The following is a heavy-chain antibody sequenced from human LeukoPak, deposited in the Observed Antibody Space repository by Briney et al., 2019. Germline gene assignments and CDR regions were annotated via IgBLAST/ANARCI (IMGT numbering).Heavy chain of an antibody. D-gene: IGHD2-15*01. CDR2: ISAYNGNT. CDR3: ARARGYCSGGSCYSYYYYGMDV. Sequence: ASVKVSCKASGYTFTSYGISWVRQAPGQGLEWMGWISAYNGNTNYAQKLQGGVTMTTDTSTSTAYMELRSLRSDDTAVYYCARARGYCSGGSCYSYYYYGMDVWGQGTTVTVSS. CDR1: GYTFTSYG. J-gene: IGHJ6*02. V-gene: IGHV1-18*01.